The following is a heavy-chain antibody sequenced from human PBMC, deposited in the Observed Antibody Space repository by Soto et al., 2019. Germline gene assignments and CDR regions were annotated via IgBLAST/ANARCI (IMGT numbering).Heavy chain of an antibody. CDR2: IYSDGST. D-gene: IGHD3-16*02. V-gene: IGHV3-53*02. J-gene: IGHJ4*02. CDR3: ARVMGELSLYFDY. Sequence: EVQLVETGGGLIQPGGSLRLSCAAAGFTVSSNYMSWVRQAPGKGLEWVSVIYSDGSTYYADSVKGRFTISRDNSKSTLYLQMNSLRAEDTAVYYCARVMGELSLYFDYWGQGTLVTVSS. CDR1: GFTVSSNY.